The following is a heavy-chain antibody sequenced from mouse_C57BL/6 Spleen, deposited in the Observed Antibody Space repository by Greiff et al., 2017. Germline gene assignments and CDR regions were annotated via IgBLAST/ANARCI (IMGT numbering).Heavy chain of an antibody. Sequence: QVQLQQSGAELARPGASVKLSCKASGYTFTSYGISWVKQRTGQGLEWIGEIYPRSGNTYYTEKFKGKATLTADKSSSTAYMELSSLTSEDSAVYFCARGGGTDYAMDYWGQGTSVTVSS. CDR1: GYTFTSYG. V-gene: IGHV1-81*01. J-gene: IGHJ4*01. CDR2: IYPRSGNT. D-gene: IGHD4-1*01. CDR3: ARGGGTDYAMDY.